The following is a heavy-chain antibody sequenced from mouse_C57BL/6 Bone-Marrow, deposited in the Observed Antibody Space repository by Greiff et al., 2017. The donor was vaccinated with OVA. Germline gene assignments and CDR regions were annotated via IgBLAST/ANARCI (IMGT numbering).Heavy chain of an antibody. J-gene: IGHJ2*01. CDR1: GYTFTDYY. Sequence: EVQLQQSGPVLVKPGASVKMSCKASGYTFTDYYMNWVKQSHGKSLEWIGVINPYNGGTSYNQKFKGKATLTVDKSSSTAYMELNSLTSEDSAVYYCARCFITTVVADYWGQGTTLTVSS. D-gene: IGHD1-1*01. V-gene: IGHV1-19*01. CDR2: INPYNGGT. CDR3: ARCFITTVVADY.